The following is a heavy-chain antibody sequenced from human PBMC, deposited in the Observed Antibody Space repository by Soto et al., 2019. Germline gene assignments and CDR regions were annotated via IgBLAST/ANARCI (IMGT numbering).Heavy chain of an antibody. CDR2: ISGSGDST. CDR3: AKGVRGFINNFDY. Sequence: GGSLRLSCAVSGFTFSDYAMSWARQAPGKGLKWVSGISGSGDSTYYADSVKGRFTISRDNSRNTLYLQMNSLRAEDTAVSYSAKGVRGFINNFDYWGQGPLFTVSS. D-gene: IGHD3-10*01. V-gene: IGHV3-23*01. CDR1: GFTFSDYA. J-gene: IGHJ4*02.